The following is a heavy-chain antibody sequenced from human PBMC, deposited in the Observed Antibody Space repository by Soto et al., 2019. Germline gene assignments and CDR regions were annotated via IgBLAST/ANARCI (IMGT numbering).Heavy chain of an antibody. Sequence: QIQLVQSGAEVKKPGASVKVSCKASGYTLTSYAMHWGRQAPGQRIEWMGWINAGNGNTKYSQKFQGRVTITRDTSASTAYMELSSLRSEDTAVYYCARGGAAAGTRAPYYYYYGMDVWGQGTTVTVSS. CDR3: ARGGAAAGTRAPYYYYYGMDV. D-gene: IGHD6-13*01. V-gene: IGHV1-3*01. CDR2: INAGNGNT. J-gene: IGHJ6*02. CDR1: GYTLTSYA.